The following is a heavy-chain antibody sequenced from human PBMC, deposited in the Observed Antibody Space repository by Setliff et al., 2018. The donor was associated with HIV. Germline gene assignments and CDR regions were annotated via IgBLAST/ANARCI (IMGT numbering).Heavy chain of an antibody. CDR3: ASHLHPYSGHFDY. Sequence: PSETLSLPCTVSGGSSSSSSYYWGWVRQTPGKGLERIGTIYNSGNTYYNPSLKSRVTISVDTSKNQITLKLISVTAADTAVYYCASHLHPYSGHFDYWGHGILVTVSS. CDR2: IYNSGNT. CDR1: GGSSSSSSYY. V-gene: IGHV4-39*01. D-gene: IGHD1-26*01. J-gene: IGHJ4*01.